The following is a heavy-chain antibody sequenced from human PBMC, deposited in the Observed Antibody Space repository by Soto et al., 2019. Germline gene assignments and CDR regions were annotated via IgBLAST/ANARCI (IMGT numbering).Heavy chain of an antibody. CDR1: GGTFSSYT. V-gene: IGHV1-69*08. CDR3: ARDGTTVVSAFDY. J-gene: IGHJ4*02. Sequence: QVQLVQSGAEVKKPGSSVKVSCKASGGTFSSYTISWVRQAPGQGLEWMGRIIPILGIANYAQKFQGRVTITADKSTSTAYMELRSLRSEDTAVYYCARDGTTVVSAFDYWGQGTLVTVSS. CDR2: IIPILGIA. D-gene: IGHD4-17*01.